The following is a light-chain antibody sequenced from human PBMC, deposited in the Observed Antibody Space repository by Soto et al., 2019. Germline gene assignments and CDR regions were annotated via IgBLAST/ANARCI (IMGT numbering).Light chain of an antibody. CDR1: QSVSSN. CDR3: QQYNNRPYT. Sequence: EIVMTQSPATLPVSPGERAALSCRASQSVSSNFAWYQQKPGQAPRLLIYGASSRATGTPARFSGSGSGTEFALTISSLQSEDFVVYYCQQYNNRPYTFGVGTKLQLK. V-gene: IGKV3-15*01. J-gene: IGKJ2*01. CDR2: GAS.